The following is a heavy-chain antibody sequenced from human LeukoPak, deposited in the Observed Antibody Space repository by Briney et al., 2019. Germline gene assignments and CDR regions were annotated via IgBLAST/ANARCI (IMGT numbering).Heavy chain of an antibody. J-gene: IGHJ5*02. CDR1: GFTFITYW. CDR3: AKGSGAWVAVAEWFDP. CDR2: IKQDGSEK. V-gene: IGHV3-7*03. D-gene: IGHD6-19*01. Sequence: PGGSLRLSCAASGFTFITYWMSWVRQAPGKGLEWVANIKQDGSEKYYVDSVKGRFTISRDNAKNSLYLQMNSLRAEDTAVYYCAKGSGAWVAVAEWFDPWGQGTLVTVSS.